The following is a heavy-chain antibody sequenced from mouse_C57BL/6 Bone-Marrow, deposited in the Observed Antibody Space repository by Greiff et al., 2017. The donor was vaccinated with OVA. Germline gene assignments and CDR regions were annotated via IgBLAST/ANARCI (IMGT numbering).Heavy chain of an antibody. CDR1: GYTFTDYY. CDR2: IYPGSGNT. V-gene: IGHV1-76*01. Sequence: VHLVESGAELVRPGASVKLSCKASGYTFTDYYINWVKQRPGQGLEWIARIYPGSGNTYYNEKFKGKATLTAEKSSSTAYMQLSSLTSEDSAVYFCARHGSSPYYYAMDYWGQGTSVTVSS. D-gene: IGHD1-1*01. J-gene: IGHJ4*01. CDR3: ARHGSSPYYYAMDY.